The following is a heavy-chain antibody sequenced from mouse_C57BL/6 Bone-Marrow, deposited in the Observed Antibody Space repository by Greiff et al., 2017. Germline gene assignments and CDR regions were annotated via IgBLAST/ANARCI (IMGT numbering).Heavy chain of an antibody. J-gene: IGHJ4*01. CDR2: ISDGGSYT. CDR3: NLYYAMDY. V-gene: IGHV5-4*03. Sequence: EVKLVESGGGLVKPGGSLKLSCAASGFTFSSYAMSWVRQTPEKRLEWVATISDGGSYTYYPDKVKGRFTISRDNAKNNLYLQMSHLKSEDTAMYDCNLYYAMDYWGQGTSVTVSS. CDR1: GFTFSSYA.